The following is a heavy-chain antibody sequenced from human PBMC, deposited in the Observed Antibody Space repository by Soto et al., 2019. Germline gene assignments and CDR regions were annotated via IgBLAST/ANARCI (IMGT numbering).Heavy chain of an antibody. V-gene: IGHV5-10-1*01. CDR1: GYSFSSYW. J-gene: IGHJ6*02. D-gene: IGHD2-2*01. CDR2: VDPSDSYT. Sequence: GESLKISCKGSGYSFSSYWISWVRQMPGKGLERMASVDPSDSYTTYSPSFQGHVTISAGKSISTAYLQWRSRKASDTAKYYCASHAVTNSYGMDVWGQGTTV. CDR3: ASHAVTNSYGMDV.